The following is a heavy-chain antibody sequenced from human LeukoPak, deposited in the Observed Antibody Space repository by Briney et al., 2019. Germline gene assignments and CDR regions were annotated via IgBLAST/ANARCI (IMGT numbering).Heavy chain of an antibody. CDR1: GFTFSTYA. CDR3: VKGPCSGGSCYFDY. V-gene: IGHV3-64D*06. Sequence: GGSLRLSCSASGFTFSTYAMHWVRQAPGKGLEYVPTINSNGRTTYYADSVKGRFTISRDNSKNTVYLQMSSLRDEDTAVYYCVKGPCSGGSCYFDYWGQGTLVTVSS. CDR2: INSNGRTT. J-gene: IGHJ4*02. D-gene: IGHD2-15*01.